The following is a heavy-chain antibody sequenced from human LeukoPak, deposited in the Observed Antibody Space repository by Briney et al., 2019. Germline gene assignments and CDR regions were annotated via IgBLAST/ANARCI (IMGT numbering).Heavy chain of an antibody. V-gene: IGHV4-4*02. Sequence: SGTLSLTCAVTGGSITSSDWWTWVRQPPGKGLEWIGDVFHTGAANYNLSLKSRLTLSVEKSENQFSLRLRSVTAADTAVYYCSRESGPFCPFGHWGQGTLVAVTS. CDR3: SRESGPFCPFGH. CDR1: GGSITSSDW. D-gene: IGHD1-26*01. CDR2: VFHTGAA. J-gene: IGHJ4*02.